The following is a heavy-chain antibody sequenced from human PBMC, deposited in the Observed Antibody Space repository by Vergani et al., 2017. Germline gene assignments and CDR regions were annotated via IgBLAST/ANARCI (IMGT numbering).Heavy chain of an antibody. Sequence: EVQLLESGGGLVQPEGSLRLSCAASGFTFSSYAMSWVRQAPGKGLEWVSAISGSGGSTYYADSVKGRFTISRDNSKNTLYLQMNSLRAEDTAVYYCAKDRLWFGELSAFWGQGTLVTVSS. V-gene: IGHV3-23*01. D-gene: IGHD3-10*01. CDR2: ISGSGGST. CDR1: GFTFSSYA. CDR3: AKDRLWFGELSAF. J-gene: IGHJ4*02.